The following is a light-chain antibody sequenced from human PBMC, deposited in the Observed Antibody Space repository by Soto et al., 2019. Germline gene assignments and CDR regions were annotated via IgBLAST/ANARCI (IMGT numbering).Light chain of an antibody. CDR1: QSVSSSY. Sequence: EIVLTQSPGTLSLSPGERATLSCRARQSVSSSYLAWYQQRPGQAPRLLIYGASIRATGIPDRFSGSGSGTDFTLTISRLEPEDFATYYCQQLNSYPITFGQGTRLEIK. CDR3: QQLNSYPIT. V-gene: IGKV3-20*01. CDR2: GAS. J-gene: IGKJ5*01.